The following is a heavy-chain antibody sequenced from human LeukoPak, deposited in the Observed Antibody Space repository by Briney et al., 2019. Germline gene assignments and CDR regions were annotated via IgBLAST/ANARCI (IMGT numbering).Heavy chain of an antibody. CDR1: GYTFTSYG. CDR3: ARGITGTTDYYYYMDV. J-gene: IGHJ6*03. Sequence: ASVKVSCEASGYTFTSYGISWVRQAPGQGLEWMGWISAYNGNTNYAQKLQGRVTMTTDTSTSTAYMELRSLRSDDTAVYYCARGITGTTDYYYYMDVWGKGTTVTVSS. CDR2: ISAYNGNT. V-gene: IGHV1-18*01. D-gene: IGHD1-7*01.